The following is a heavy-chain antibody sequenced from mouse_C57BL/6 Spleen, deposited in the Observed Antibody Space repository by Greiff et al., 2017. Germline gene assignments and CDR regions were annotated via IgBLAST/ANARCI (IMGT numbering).Heavy chain of an antibody. CDR1: GFSLTSYG. V-gene: IGHV2-2*01. Sequence: VMLVESGPGLVQPSQSLSITCTVSGFSLTSYGVHWVRQSPGKGLEWLGVIWSGGSTDYNAAFISRLSISKDNSKSQVFFKMNSLQADDTAIYYCARKREYMDYHYAMDYWGQGTSVTVSS. CDR3: ARKREYMDYHYAMDY. J-gene: IGHJ4*01. D-gene: IGHD2-4*01. CDR2: IWSGGST.